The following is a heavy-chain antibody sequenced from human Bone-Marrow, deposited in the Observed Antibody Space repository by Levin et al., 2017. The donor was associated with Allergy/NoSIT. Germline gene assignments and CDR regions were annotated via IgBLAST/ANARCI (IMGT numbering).Heavy chain of an antibody. D-gene: IGHD6-6*01. Sequence: ASVKVSCKASGYTFTGYYMHWVRQAPGQGLEWMGRINPNSGGTNYAQKFQGRVTMTRDTSISTAYMELSRLRSDDTAVYYCASLYSSSSNNWFDPWGQGTLVTVSS. CDR1: GYTFTGYY. V-gene: IGHV1-2*06. J-gene: IGHJ5*02. CDR2: INPNSGGT. CDR3: ASLYSSSSNNWFDP.